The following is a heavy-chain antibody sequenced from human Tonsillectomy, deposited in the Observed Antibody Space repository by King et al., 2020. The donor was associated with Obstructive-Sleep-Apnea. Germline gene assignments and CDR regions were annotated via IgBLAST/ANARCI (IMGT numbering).Heavy chain of an antibody. D-gene: IGHD1-26*01. CDR1: GYTFSSYD. CDR3: TRDRSWPNWYFDL. J-gene: IGHJ2*01. V-gene: IGHV1-8*01. CDR2: MNPNSDNT. Sequence: VQLVQSGAEVKTPGASVTVSCKASGYTFSSYDINWVRQATGQGLEWMGWMNPNSDNTGYAEKFRGRVTMTRNTSISTAYMELSSLRSEDTAVYYCTRDRSWPNWYFDLWGRGTLVTVSS.